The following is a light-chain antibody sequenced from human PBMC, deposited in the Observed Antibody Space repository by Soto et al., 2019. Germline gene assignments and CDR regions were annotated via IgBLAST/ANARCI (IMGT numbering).Light chain of an antibody. CDR1: QGISSY. V-gene: IGKV1-39*01. J-gene: IGKJ5*01. Sequence: DIQMTQSPSSVSASVGATITITCRASQGISSYLNWYQQKPGKAPKLLIYAASSLQSGVPSRFSGGGSGTVFTLTISSLQPEDFATYYCQQSYSTITLGQGTRLEIK. CDR3: QQSYSTIT. CDR2: AAS.